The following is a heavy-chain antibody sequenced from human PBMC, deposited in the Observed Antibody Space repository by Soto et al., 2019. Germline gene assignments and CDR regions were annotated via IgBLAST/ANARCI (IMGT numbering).Heavy chain of an antibody. CDR2: IVVGSGNT. CDR3: AAGSEAYYDFWSGYRMYGMDV. J-gene: IGHJ6*02. Sequence: GASVQVSCKASGFTFTSSAVQWVRQARGHRLEWIGWIVVGSGNTNYAQKFQERVTITRDMSTSTAYIELSSLRSEDTAVYYCAAGSEAYYDFWSGYRMYGMDVWGQGTTVTVSS. D-gene: IGHD3-3*01. CDR1: GFTFTSSA. V-gene: IGHV1-58*01.